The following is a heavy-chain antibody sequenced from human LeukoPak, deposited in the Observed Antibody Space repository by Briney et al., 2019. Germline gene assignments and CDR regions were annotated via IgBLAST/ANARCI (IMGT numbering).Heavy chain of an antibody. Sequence: SVKVSCKASGGTFSSYAISWVRQAPGHGLEWMGGIIPIFGTANSAQKFQGRVTITADESTSTAYMELSSLRSEDTAVYYCARLVGGSSLPPRRFDPWGQGTLVTVSS. V-gene: IGHV1-69*13. J-gene: IGHJ5*02. CDR1: GGTFSSYA. D-gene: IGHD6-13*01. CDR3: ARLVGGSSLPPRRFDP. CDR2: IIPIFGTA.